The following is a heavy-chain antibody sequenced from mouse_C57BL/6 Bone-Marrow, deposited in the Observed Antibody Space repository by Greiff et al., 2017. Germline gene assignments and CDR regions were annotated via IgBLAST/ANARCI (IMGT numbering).Heavy chain of an antibody. Sequence: QVQLQQSGAELARPGASVKLSCKASGYTFTSYGISWVKQRTGQGLEWIGEIYPRSGNTYYNEKFKGKATRPADKSSSTAYMELRSLTSEDSAVYFCARRGTIYYDYDWGQGTLVTVSA. CDR1: GYTFTSYG. J-gene: IGHJ3*01. D-gene: IGHD2-4*01. CDR2: IYPRSGNT. CDR3: ARRGTIYYDYD. V-gene: IGHV1-81*01.